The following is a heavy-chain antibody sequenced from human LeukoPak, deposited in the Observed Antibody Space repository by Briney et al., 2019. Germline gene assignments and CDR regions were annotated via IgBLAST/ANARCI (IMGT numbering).Heavy chain of an antibody. CDR1: GGSVNHDFC. CDR2: LFNDEIT. J-gene: IGHJ4*02. CDR3: ARGRDAYKVGDF. Sequence: SETLSLTCTLPGGSVNHDFCWTWIGRPPGKGLEWIRTLFNDEITYRNPSLTRRLAISIDTSKNQFSLTLTSVTAADTAVYYCARGRDAYKVGDFWGQGTLVTVSS. V-gene: IGHV4-39*07. D-gene: IGHD5-24*01.